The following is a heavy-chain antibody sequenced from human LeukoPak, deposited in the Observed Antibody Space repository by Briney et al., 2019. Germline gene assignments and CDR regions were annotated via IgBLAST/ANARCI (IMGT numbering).Heavy chain of an antibody. CDR3: ARGYYYYYMDV. CDR1: GGSFSGYY. Sequence: SETLSLTCAVYGGSFSGYYWSWIRQPPGKGLEWIGKINHSGSTNYNPSLKSRVTISVDTSKNQFSLKLSSVTAADTAVYYCARGYYYYYMDVWGKGTTVTVSS. CDR2: INHSGST. J-gene: IGHJ6*03. V-gene: IGHV4-34*01.